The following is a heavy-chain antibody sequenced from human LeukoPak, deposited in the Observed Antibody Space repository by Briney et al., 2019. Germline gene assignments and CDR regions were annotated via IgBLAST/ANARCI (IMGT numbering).Heavy chain of an antibody. J-gene: IGHJ5*02. D-gene: IGHD6-13*01. Sequence: SETLSLTCAVYGVSFSGYYWSWIRQPPGKGLEWIGEINHSGSTNYNLSLKSRVTISVDTSKNQFSLKLSSVTAADTAVYYCARQTIAAAATGWFDPWGQGTLVTVSS. CDR1: GVSFSGYY. V-gene: IGHV4-34*01. CDR3: ARQTIAAAATGWFDP. CDR2: INHSGST.